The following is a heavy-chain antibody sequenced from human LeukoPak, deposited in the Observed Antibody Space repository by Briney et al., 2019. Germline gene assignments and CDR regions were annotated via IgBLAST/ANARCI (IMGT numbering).Heavy chain of an antibody. V-gene: IGHV4-34*01. CDR3: ARGALYCSSTSCYDLDY. Sequence: SETLSLTCAVYGGSFSGYYWSWIRQPPGKGLEWIGEINHSGSTNYNPSLKSRVTISVDTFKNQFSLKLSSVTAADTAVYYCARGALYCSSTSCYDLDYWGQGTLVTVSS. J-gene: IGHJ4*02. D-gene: IGHD2-2*01. CDR2: INHSGST. CDR1: GGSFSGYY.